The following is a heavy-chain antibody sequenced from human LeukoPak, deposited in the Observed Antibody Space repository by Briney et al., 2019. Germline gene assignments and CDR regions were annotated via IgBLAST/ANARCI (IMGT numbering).Heavy chain of an antibody. V-gene: IGHV4-34*01. Sequence: NPSETLSLTCAVYGGSFSGYYWGWIRQPPGKGLEWIGEINHSGSTNCNPSLKSRVTISVDTSKNQFSLKLSSVTAADTAVYYCARASIAAAGRGIRYYYYGMAVWGQGTTVTVSS. CDR1: GGSFSGYY. D-gene: IGHD6-13*01. CDR2: INHSGST. CDR3: ARASIAAAGRGIRYYYYGMAV. J-gene: IGHJ6*02.